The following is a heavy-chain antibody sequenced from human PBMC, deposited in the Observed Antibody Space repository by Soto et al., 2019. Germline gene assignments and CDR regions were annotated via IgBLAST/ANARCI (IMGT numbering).Heavy chain of an antibody. V-gene: IGHV4-31*03. J-gene: IGHJ5*02. CDR1: GGSISSGGYS. Sequence: QVQLQESGPRLVKPSQTLSLTCTVSGGSISSGGYSWNWIRQHPGKGLEWIGYIYYSGSTYNNPSLKSRVTITVDTSKNQFSLKLSSVTAAAAAVYYCARSVFPWGQGTLVTVSS. D-gene: IGHD2-8*01. CDR2: IYYSGST. CDR3: ARSVFP.